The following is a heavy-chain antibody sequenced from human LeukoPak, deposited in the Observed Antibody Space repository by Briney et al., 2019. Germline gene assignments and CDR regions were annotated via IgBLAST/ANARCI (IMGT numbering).Heavy chain of an antibody. D-gene: IGHD3-3*01. Sequence: GASVKVSCKASGYTFTGYYMHWVRQAPGQGLEWMGWINPNSGGTNYAQKFQGRVTMTRDTSISTAYMELSRLRSDDTAVYYCARDPVGGITIFGVAEHYFDYWGQGTLVTVSS. CDR2: INPNSGGT. J-gene: IGHJ4*02. CDR3: ARDPVGGITIFGVAEHYFDY. V-gene: IGHV1-2*02. CDR1: GYTFTGYY.